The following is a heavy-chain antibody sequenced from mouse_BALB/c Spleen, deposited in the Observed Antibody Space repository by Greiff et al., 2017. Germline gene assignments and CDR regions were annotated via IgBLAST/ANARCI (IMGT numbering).Heavy chain of an antibody. D-gene: IGHD4-1*01. V-gene: IGHV1-80*01. J-gene: IGHJ4*01. CDR2: IYPGDGDT. CDR1: GYAFSSYW. CDR3: ARGGLGYAMDY. Sequence: QVQLQQSGAELVRPGSSVKISCKASGYAFSSYWMNWVKQRPGQGLEWIGQIYPGDGDTNYNGKFKGKATLTADKSSSTAYMQLSSLTSEDSAVYFCARGGLGYAMDYWGQGTSVTVSS.